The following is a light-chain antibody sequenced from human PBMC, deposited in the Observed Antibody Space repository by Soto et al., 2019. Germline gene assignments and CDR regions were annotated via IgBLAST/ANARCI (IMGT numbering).Light chain of an antibody. Sequence: QSVLTQPASVSGSPGQSITISCTGTSSDIGGYNYVSRYQQHPGKVPKLMIYDVSNRPSGVSNRFSGSKSGNTASLTISGLQAEDEADYYCSSYTTSPLSYVFGTGTKVTVL. CDR1: SSDIGGYNY. J-gene: IGLJ1*01. CDR2: DVS. V-gene: IGLV2-14*01. CDR3: SSYTTSPLSYV.